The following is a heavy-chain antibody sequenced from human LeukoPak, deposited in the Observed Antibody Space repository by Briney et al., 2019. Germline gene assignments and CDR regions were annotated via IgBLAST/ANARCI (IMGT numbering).Heavy chain of an antibody. V-gene: IGHV3-7*01. CDR3: AGEEYYYDSSGYYFDAFDI. Sequence: PGGSLRLSCAGSGFTSRRYWMSWVRQAPGKGLEWVANIKQDGSEKYYVDSVKGRFTISRDNAKNSLYLQMNSLRAEDTAVYYCAGEEYYYDSSGYYFDAFDIWGQGTMVTVSS. D-gene: IGHD3-22*01. CDR1: GFTSRRYW. J-gene: IGHJ3*02. CDR2: IKQDGSEK.